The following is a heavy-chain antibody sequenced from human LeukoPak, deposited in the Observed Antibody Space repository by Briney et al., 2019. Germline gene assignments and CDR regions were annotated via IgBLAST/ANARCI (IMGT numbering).Heavy chain of an antibody. J-gene: IGHJ4*02. CDR1: GGSISRYY. V-gene: IGHV4-59*01. Sequence: PSETLSLTCTVSGGSISRYYWSWIRQPPGQGLEWIGHIYYSGSTNYNPSLKSRVTISVDTSKNQFSLKLSSVTAADTAVYYCARGRFAGDYWGQGTLVTVSS. CDR2: IYYSGST. CDR3: ARGRFAGDY. D-gene: IGHD5-24*01.